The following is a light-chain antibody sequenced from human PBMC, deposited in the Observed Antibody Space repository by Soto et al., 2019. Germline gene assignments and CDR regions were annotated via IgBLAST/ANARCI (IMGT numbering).Light chain of an antibody. Sequence: DLMITKSPSSLSASVADRVTITCRASQSISRNLNWYQQKLGKAPKLLIYDASNLETGVPSRFSGSGSGTYFSFTISSLQTEDFAKYFCQQYSNLITFGQGTPLEIK. V-gene: IGKV1-33*01. CDR1: QSISRN. CDR2: DAS. CDR3: QQYSNLIT. J-gene: IGKJ5*01.